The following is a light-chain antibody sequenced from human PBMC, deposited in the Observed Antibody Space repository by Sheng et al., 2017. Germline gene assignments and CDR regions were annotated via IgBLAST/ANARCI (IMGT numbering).Light chain of an antibody. J-gene: IGLJ1*01. Sequence: QSALTQPPSASGSPGQSVTISCTGTSSDVGGYNYVSWYQQHPGKAPKLIIYEVNKRPSGVPDRFSGSKSGNTASLTVSGLQAEDEADYYCSSYGGSNNFHVFGTGTKVTAL. CDR3: SSYGGSNNFHV. CDR2: EVN. V-gene: IGLV2-8*01. CDR1: SSDVGGYNY.